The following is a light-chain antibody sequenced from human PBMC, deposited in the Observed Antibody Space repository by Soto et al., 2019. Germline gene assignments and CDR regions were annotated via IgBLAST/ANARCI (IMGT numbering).Light chain of an antibody. Sequence: QSVLTQAPSASGTPGQRVIISCSGSSSNIASNTVNWYQQLPGTAPKLLIYTNDQRPSGVPVRFSASKSGTSASLAISGLQSADEADYYCAAWDDSLNGYVFGTGTKLTVL. J-gene: IGLJ1*01. CDR1: SSNIASNT. CDR2: TND. CDR3: AAWDDSLNGYV. V-gene: IGLV1-44*01.